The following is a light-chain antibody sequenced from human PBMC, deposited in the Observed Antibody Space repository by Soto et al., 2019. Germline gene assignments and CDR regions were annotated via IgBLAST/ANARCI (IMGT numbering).Light chain of an antibody. J-gene: IGKJ3*01. Sequence: DIQMTQSPSSLSASVGDRVTITCRSSQSISSYLNWYQQKPGKSPKLLIYAASSLQSGVPARFSGSGSGTDFTLTISSLQPEDFATYYGPHSYSTPGFGPGTKVDIK. CDR1: QSISSY. V-gene: IGKV1-39*01. CDR3: PHSYSTPG. CDR2: AAS.